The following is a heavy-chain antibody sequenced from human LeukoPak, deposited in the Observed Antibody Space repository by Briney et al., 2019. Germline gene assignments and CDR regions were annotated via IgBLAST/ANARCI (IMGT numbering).Heavy chain of an antibody. V-gene: IGHV3-48*01. CDR1: VFFLNSYS. Sequence: GGSLRLSCAASVFFLNSYSMNCVRQAPGKGLEWVSYISSSSSTIYYADSVKGRFTISRDNAKNSLYLQMNSLRAEDTAVYDGARVWSSGWPDPKADFDYWGQGTLVTVSS. D-gene: IGHD6-19*01. J-gene: IGHJ4*02. CDR3: ARVWSSGWPDPKADFDY. CDR2: ISSSSSTI.